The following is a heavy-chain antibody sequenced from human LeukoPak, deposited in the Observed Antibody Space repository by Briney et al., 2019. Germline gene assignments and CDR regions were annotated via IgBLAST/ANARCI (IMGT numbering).Heavy chain of an antibody. CDR2: INSDGSST. J-gene: IGHJ4*02. CDR3: ARGMEPGLDYDY. D-gene: IGHD1-26*01. CDR1: GFTFSSYW. V-gene: IGHV3-74*01. Sequence: GGSLRLSCAASGFTFSSYWMNWVRQAPGKGLVWVSRINSDGSSTSYADSVKGRFTISRDNAKNTLYLQMNSLRAEDTAVYYRARGMEPGLDYDYWGQGTLVTVSS.